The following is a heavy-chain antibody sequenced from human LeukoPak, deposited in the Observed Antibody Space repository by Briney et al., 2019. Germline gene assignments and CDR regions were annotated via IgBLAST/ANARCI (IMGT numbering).Heavy chain of an antibody. Sequence: TGGSLRLSCTASGFNLSYYSMSWVRQAPGKGLEWVANIKQDGSDKHYVDSVKVRFTISRDNSKTTLYLQVNSLRAEDTAVYFCAKDVPAAYFEYWGQGTLVTVSS. CDR2: IKQDGSDK. CDR1: GFNLSYYS. D-gene: IGHD2-2*01. CDR3: AKDVPAAYFEY. V-gene: IGHV3-7*01. J-gene: IGHJ4*02.